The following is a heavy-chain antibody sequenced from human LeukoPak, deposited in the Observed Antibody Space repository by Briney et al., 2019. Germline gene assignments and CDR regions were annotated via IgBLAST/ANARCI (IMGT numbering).Heavy chain of an antibody. J-gene: IGHJ4*02. CDR1: GYTFTGYY. D-gene: IGHD3-3*01. CDR3: ARDDLLVY. Sequence: ASVKVSCKVSGYTFTGYYMHWVRQAPGQGLEWMGWINPNSGDTNYAQKFQGRVTMTRDTSIHTAYMELRSLRSDDTAMYYCARDDLLVYWGQGTQVTVSS. V-gene: IGHV1-2*02. CDR2: INPNSGDT.